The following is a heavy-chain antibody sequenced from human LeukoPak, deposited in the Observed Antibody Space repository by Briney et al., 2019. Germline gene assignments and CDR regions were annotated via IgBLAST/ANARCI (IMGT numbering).Heavy chain of an antibody. CDR1: GYTFTSYG. J-gene: IGHJ4*02. Sequence: ASVKVSCKASGYTFTSYGIVWVRQAPGQGLEWMGWISAYNGNTNYAQKFQGRVTMTTDTSTSTAYMELRNLRSDDTALYYCATEGGWQPTDYGDHVYWGQGTLVTVSS. D-gene: IGHD4-17*01. CDR3: ATEGGWQPTDYGDHVY. V-gene: IGHV1-18*01. CDR2: ISAYNGNT.